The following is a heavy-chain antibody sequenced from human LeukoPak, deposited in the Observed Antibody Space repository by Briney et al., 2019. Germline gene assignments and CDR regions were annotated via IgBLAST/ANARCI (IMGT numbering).Heavy chain of an antibody. CDR1: GFTFSSYA. CDR2: ISGSGGST. CDR3: AKRTSGSSWYSSDY. J-gene: IGHJ4*02. D-gene: IGHD6-13*01. V-gene: IGHV3-23*01. Sequence: GGSLRLSCAASGFTFSSYAMSWVRQTPGKGLEWVSGISGSGGSTYSADSVKGRFTISRDNSKNTLYLQMNSLRAEDTAVYYCAKRTSGSSWYSSDYWGQGTLVTVSS.